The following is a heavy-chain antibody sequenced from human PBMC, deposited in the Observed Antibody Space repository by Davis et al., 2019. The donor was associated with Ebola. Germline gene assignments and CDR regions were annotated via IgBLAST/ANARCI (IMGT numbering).Heavy chain of an antibody. CDR2: INPNSGGT. J-gene: IGHJ4*02. Sequence: ASVKVSCKASGGTFSSYAISWVRQAPGQGLEWMGWINPNSGGTNYAQKFQGWVTMTRDTSTSTAYMELSSLRSEDTAVYYCAVWELLPYYFDYWGQGTLVTVSS. CDR3: AVWELLPYYFDY. V-gene: IGHV1-2*04. CDR1: GGTFSSYA. D-gene: IGHD1-26*01.